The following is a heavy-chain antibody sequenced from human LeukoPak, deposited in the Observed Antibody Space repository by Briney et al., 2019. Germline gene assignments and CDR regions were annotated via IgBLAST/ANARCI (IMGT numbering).Heavy chain of an antibody. CDR2: IYTSGST. J-gene: IGHJ6*03. V-gene: IGHV4-4*07. D-gene: IGHD3-3*01. CDR1: GVSISSYY. Sequence: PSETLSLTCTVSGVSISSYYWSWIRQPAGKGLEWIGRIYTSGSTNYNPSLKSRVTMSVDTSKNQFSLKLSSVTAADTAVYYCARESDFWSGSLPSSHYYYYMDVWGKGTTVTVSS. CDR3: ARESDFWSGSLPSSHYYYYMDV.